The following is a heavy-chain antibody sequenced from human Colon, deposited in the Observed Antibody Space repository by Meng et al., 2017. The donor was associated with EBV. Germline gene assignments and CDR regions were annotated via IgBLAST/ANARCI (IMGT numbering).Heavy chain of an antibody. CDR1: GGSISSGDYY. J-gene: IGHJ4*02. V-gene: IGHV4-30-4*01. CDR2: IYYSGST. Sequence: HPQDTGPGLLKPSHTLSLPCTFFGGSISSGDYYWSWIRQPPGKGLEWIGYIYYSGSTYYNPSLKSRVTISVDTSKNQFSLKLSSVTAADTAVYYCARDRGGLGAFDYWGQGTLVTVFS. CDR3: ARDRGGLGAFDY. D-gene: IGHD5-12*01.